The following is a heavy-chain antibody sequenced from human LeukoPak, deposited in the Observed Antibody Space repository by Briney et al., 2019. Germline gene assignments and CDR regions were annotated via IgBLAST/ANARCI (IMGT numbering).Heavy chain of an antibody. Sequence: PGGSLRLSCAASGFIFSDYVMHWVRQAPGQGLDWVAFIRNDDSDRDYADSVRGRFTIFRDNSRNTLYLQMRNLRPEDTGVYYCAIYDSRGDFDYWGQGTQVTVSA. CDR2: IRNDDSDR. D-gene: IGHD3-22*01. CDR1: GFIFSDYV. CDR3: AIYDSRGDFDY. J-gene: IGHJ4*02. V-gene: IGHV3-30*02.